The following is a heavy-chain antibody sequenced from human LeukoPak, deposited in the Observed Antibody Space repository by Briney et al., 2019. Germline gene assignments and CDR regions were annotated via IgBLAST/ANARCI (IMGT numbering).Heavy chain of an antibody. CDR2: ISSGGDTK. CDR3: AREMGGDYGSGTFFDL. J-gene: IGHJ4*02. Sequence: PGGSLRLSCAASEFVFSDYYMSWVRQAPGKGLEWVSYISSGGDTKYYAASVKGRFTISRDNAKNSLYLQMNNLRAEDKAGYYCAREMGGDYGSGTFFDLWGQGNMVTVSS. CDR1: EFVFSDYY. D-gene: IGHD3-10*01. V-gene: IGHV3-11*01.